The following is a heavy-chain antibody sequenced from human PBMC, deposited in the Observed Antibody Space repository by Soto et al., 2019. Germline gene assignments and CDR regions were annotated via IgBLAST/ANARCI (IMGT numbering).Heavy chain of an antibody. J-gene: IGHJ5*02. Sequence: SETLSLTCTVSGGSISTYYWSWIRQPPGKGLEWIGYVYNRGSTKYNPSLKSRVTIWEDMSKNQVSLRLSSVTAADTAIYYCARDRQHTYGNCFDPWGQGTMVTVS. D-gene: IGHD4-17*01. V-gene: IGHV4-59*01. CDR1: GGSISTYY. CDR3: ARDRQHTYGNCFDP. CDR2: VYNRGST.